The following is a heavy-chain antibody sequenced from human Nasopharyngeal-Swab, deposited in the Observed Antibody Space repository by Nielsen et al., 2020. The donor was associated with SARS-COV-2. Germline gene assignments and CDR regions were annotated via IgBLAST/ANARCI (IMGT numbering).Heavy chain of an antibody. J-gene: IGHJ6*02. CDR3: ARCRDIVVVPAARSYYYYGMDV. Sequence: WIRQPPGKGLEWVSSISSSSSYIYYADSVKGRFTISRDNAKNSLYLQMNSLRAEDTAVYYCARCRDIVVVPAARSYYYYGMDVWGQGTTVTVSS. D-gene: IGHD2-2*01. V-gene: IGHV3-21*01. CDR2: ISSSSSYI.